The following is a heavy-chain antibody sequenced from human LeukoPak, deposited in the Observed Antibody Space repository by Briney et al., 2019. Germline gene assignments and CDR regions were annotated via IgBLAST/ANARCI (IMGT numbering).Heavy chain of an antibody. V-gene: IGHV4-34*01. Sequence: PSETLSLTCTVSGGSISSYYWSWIRQPPGKGLEWIGEINHSGSTNYNPSLKSRVTISVDTSKNQFSLKLSSVTAADTAVYYCAGTPPSDSSGYYFYTRDFDYWGQGTLVTVSS. CDR1: GGSISSYY. CDR3: AGTPPSDSSGYYFYTRDFDY. CDR2: INHSGST. D-gene: IGHD3-22*01. J-gene: IGHJ4*02.